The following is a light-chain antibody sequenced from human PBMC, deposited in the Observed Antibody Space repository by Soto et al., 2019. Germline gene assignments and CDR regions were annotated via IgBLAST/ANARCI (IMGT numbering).Light chain of an antibody. V-gene: IGKV1-12*01. CDR2: ATS. J-gene: IGKJ1*01. CDR3: QQAHTLPWT. CDR1: QDVSTW. Sequence: DIQMSQSPSSVCASVGDRGTITCRASQDVSTWVAWYQRRPGKAPKLLMYATSTLQSGVPSRFSGSGSGTDFTLTISSLQPEDSAIYFCQQAHTLPWTFGQGTKVDIK.